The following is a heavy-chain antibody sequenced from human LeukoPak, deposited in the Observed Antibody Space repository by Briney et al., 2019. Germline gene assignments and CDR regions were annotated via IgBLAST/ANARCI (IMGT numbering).Heavy chain of an antibody. CDR2: TSSRGGST. D-gene: IGHD5-24*01. CDR1: GFTISSYA. CDR3: AKGRLEIDY. V-gene: IGHV3-23*01. J-gene: IGHJ4*02. Sequence: GGSLRLSCAASGFTISSYAMSWVRQAPGKGLEWVSTTSSRGGSTYYADSVKGRFTIPRDNSKNTLFLQMNSLRAEDTAVYYCAKGRLEIDYWGQGTLVIVSS.